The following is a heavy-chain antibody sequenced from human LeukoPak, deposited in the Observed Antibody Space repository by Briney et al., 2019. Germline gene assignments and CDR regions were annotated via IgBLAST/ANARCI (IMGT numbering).Heavy chain of an antibody. CDR2: TSGGGGST. D-gene: IGHD3-3*01. Sequence: GGTLRFSCAASGFTFSSYVMSWLAQAPGKGLVGGLDTSGGGGSTYYADPVKGRFTISTASSKNTLELHRISPSAGAPPAYYCAKSSFWSGGCRYRFDYWGQGTLVTVSS. V-gene: IGHV3-23*01. CDR3: AKSSFWSGGCRYRFDY. J-gene: IGHJ4*02. CDR1: GFTFSSYV.